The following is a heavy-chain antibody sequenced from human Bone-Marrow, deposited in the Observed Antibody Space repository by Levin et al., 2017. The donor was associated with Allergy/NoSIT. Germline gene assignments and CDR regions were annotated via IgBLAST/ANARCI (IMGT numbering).Heavy chain of an antibody. CDR3: AHRRDYGGHWNEGCFDH. Sequence: SGPTLVKPTQALALTCTFSGFSLTRSPVGVGWLRPPPGKALEWLAVIYWDDDKRYSPSLKSRLSITKDTSRNQVVLTMSNMDPVDTATYYCAHRRDYGGHWNEGCFDHWGPGILVTASS. CDR2: IYWDDDK. D-gene: IGHD4-23*01. J-gene: IGHJ4*02. V-gene: IGHV2-5*02. CDR1: GFSLTRSPVG.